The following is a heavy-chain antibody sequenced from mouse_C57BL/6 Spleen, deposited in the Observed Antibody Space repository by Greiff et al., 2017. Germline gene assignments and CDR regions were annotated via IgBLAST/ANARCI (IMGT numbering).Heavy chain of an antibody. J-gene: IGHJ1*03. D-gene: IGHD1-1*01. CDR3: TRATTVVRYFDV. CDR1: GYTFTSYW. V-gene: IGHV1-5*01. CDR2: IYPGNSDT. Sequence: EVQLQQSGTVLARPGASVKMSCKTSGYTFTSYWMHWVKQRPGQGLEWIGAIYPGNSDTSYNQKVKGKAKLTAVTSASTAYMELSSLTNEDSAVYYCTRATTVVRYFDVWGTGTTVTVSS.